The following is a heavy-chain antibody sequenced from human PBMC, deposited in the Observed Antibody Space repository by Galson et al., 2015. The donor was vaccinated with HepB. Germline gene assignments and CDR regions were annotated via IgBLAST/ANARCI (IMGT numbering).Heavy chain of an antibody. J-gene: IGHJ1*01. CDR3: ARHGFGSEDNV. CDR2: IYYDGNT. V-gene: IGHV4-59*08. D-gene: IGHD3-10*01. CDR1: GASVTGYY. Sequence: ETLSLTCTVSGASVTGYYWSWFRQPPGKGLQWIGYIYYDGNTNYNPSLKSRVTMSVDTSKNQFSLNLRSVTATDTAVYYCARHGFGSEDNVWGQGTLVAVSS.